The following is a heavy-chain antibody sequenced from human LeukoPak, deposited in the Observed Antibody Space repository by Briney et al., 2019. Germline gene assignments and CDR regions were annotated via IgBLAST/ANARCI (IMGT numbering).Heavy chain of an antibody. V-gene: IGHV1-46*01. CDR3: ARISLGAIWGYYYGMDV. Sequence: ASVKVSCKASGYTFTSYYMHWVRQAPGQGLEWMGIINPSGGSTSYAQKFQGRVTMTRDTSTSTVYMELSSLRSEDTAVFYCARISLGAIWGYYYGMDVWGQGTTVTVSS. CDR1: GYTFTSYY. CDR2: INPSGGST. D-gene: IGHD1-26*01. J-gene: IGHJ6*02.